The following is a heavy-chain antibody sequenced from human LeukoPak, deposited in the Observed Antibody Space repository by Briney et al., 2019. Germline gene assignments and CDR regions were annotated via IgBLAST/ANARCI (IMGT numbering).Heavy chain of an antibody. D-gene: IGHD3-10*01. Sequence: GGSLRLSCAASGLTFSSYAMSWVRQAPGKGLEWVSAISGSGGSTYYADSVKGRFTISRDNSKNTLYLQMNSLRAEDTAVYYCAKDLYYYGSGSPLDYWGQGTLVTVSS. CDR3: AKDLYYYGSGSPLDY. CDR1: GLTFSSYA. J-gene: IGHJ4*02. CDR2: ISGSGGST. V-gene: IGHV3-23*01.